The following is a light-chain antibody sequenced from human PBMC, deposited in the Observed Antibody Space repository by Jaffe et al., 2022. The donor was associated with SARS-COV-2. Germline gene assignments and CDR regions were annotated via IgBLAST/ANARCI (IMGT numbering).Light chain of an antibody. CDR1: SSDVGAYNL. CDR2: GVD. J-gene: IGLJ2*01. V-gene: IGLV2-11*01. CDR3: CSYAGNYIHVV. Sequence: QSALTQPRSVSGSPGQSVTISCTGTSSDVGAYNLVSWFQQYPGKVPKLIIYGVDERPSGIPDRFSGSKSGNTASLTISGLQAEDEADYYCCSYAGNYIHVVFGGGTKLTVL.